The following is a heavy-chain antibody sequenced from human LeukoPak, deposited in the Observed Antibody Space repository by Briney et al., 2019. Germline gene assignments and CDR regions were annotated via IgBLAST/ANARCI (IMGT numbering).Heavy chain of an antibody. D-gene: IGHD3-3*01. CDR3: ASNELRIPYYFDY. CDR2: IYYSGST. V-gene: IGHV4-59*01. Sequence: SETLSLTCTVSGGSISSYYWSWIRQPPGKGLEWIGYIYYSGSTNYNPSLKSRVTISVDTSKNQFSLKLSSVTAADTAVYYCASNELRIPYYFDYWGQGTLVTVSS. J-gene: IGHJ4*02. CDR1: GGSISSYY.